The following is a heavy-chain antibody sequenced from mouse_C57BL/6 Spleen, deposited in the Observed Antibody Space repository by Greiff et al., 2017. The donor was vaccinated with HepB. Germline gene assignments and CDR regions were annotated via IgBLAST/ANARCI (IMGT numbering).Heavy chain of an antibody. CDR3: TGSSSYYYGSSPLDY. Sequence: EVKVEESGGGLVQPGGSMKLSCVASGFTFSNYWMNWVRQSPEKGLEWVAQIRLKSDNYATHYAESVKGRFTISRDDSKSSVYLQMNNLRAEDTGIYYCTGSSSYYYGSSPLDYWGQGTTLTVSS. CDR2: IRLKSDNYAT. CDR1: GFTFSNYW. V-gene: IGHV6-3*01. J-gene: IGHJ2*01. D-gene: IGHD1-1*01.